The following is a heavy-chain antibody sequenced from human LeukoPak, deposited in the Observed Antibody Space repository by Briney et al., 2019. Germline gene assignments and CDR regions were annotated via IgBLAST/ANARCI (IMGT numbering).Heavy chain of an antibody. J-gene: IGHJ4*02. D-gene: IGHD3-10*01. Sequence: SQTLSLTCAVSGGSISSGGYSWSWIRQPPGKGLEWIGYIYHSGSTYYNPSLKSRVTISVDRSKNQFSLKLSSVTAADTAVYYCARESTMVRALDYWGQGTLVTVSS. CDR2: IYHSGST. V-gene: IGHV4-30-2*01. CDR3: ARESTMVRALDY. CDR1: GGSISSGGYS.